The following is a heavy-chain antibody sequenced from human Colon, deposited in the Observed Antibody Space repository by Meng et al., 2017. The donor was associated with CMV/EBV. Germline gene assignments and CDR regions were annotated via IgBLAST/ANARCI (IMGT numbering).Heavy chain of an antibody. V-gene: IGHV4-4*07. J-gene: IGHJ4*02. CDR2: ISTNRNT. CDR3: VRGGYSGTQTGGVQEY. D-gene: IGHD5-12*01. Sequence: GQLQESGPGLVKPSETLSLPCTVSGGSISTYYWSWIRQPAGEGLEWLGRISTNRNTAYNPSLNSRATIWLDTSNNQFSLKLTSVTAADTAVYYCVRGGYSGTQTGGVQEYWGQGTLVTVSS. CDR1: GGSISTYY.